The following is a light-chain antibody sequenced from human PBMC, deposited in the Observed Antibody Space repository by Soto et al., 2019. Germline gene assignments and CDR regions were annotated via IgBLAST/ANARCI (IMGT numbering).Light chain of an antibody. V-gene: IGLV1-44*01. CDR1: SSNIGSNT. CDR2: SNN. J-gene: IGLJ2*01. CDR3: AAWDDSLNAVV. Sequence: QSVLTQSPSASGTPGQRVTISCSGSSSNIGSNTVNWYQQLPRTAPKLLIYSNNQRPSGVPDRFSGSKSGTSASLAISGLQSEDEADYYCAAWDDSLNAVVFGGGTKLTVL.